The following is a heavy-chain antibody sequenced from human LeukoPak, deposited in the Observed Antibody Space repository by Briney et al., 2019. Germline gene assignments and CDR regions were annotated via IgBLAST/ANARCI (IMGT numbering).Heavy chain of an antibody. V-gene: IGHV3-7*01. D-gene: IGHD3-10*01. CDR1: GFTFSSYW. Sequence: GGSLRLSCAASGFTFSSYWMSWVRQAPGKGLEWVANIKQDGSEKYYVDSVKGRFTISRGNAKNSLYLQMNSLRAEDTAVYYCARSGMVRGAPAYYFDYWGQGTLVTVSS. CDR3: ARSGMVRGAPAYYFDY. CDR2: IKQDGSEK. J-gene: IGHJ4*02.